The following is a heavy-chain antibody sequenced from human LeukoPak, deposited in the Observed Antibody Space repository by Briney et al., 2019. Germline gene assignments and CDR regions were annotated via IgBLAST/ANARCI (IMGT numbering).Heavy chain of an antibody. CDR3: ARGSGYYDRVLDY. CDR1: GFTFSDYY. CDR2: ISSSGSYT. D-gene: IGHD3-22*01. V-gene: IGHV3-11*03. J-gene: IGHJ4*02. Sequence: RPGGSLRLSCAASGFTFSDYYMSWIRQAPGKRLEWVSYISSSGSYTNYADSVKGRFTISRDNAKNSLYLQMNSLRAEDTAVYFCARGSGYYDRVLDYWGQGTLVTVSS.